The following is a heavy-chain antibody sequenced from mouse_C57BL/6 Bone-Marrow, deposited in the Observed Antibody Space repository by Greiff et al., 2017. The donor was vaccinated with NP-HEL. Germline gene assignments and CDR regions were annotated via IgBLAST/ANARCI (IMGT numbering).Heavy chain of an antibody. D-gene: IGHD1-1*01. CDR3: ARGDYYGSRSWFAY. CDR2: ISDGGSYT. V-gene: IGHV5-4*03. J-gene: IGHJ3*01. Sequence: EVKLMESGGGLVKPGGSLELSCAASGFTFSSYAMSWVRQTPEKRLEWVATISDGGSYTYYPDNVKGRFTISRDNAKNNLYLQMSHLKSEDTAMDYCARGDYYGSRSWFAYWGQGTLVTVSA. CDR1: GFTFSSYA.